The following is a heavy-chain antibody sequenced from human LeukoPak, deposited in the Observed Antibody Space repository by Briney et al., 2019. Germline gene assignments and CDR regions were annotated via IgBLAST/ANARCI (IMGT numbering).Heavy chain of an antibody. CDR3: VRSQFGYFDWLSAFCFDY. Sequence: SETLSLTCSVSGGSRSSGSYWGWVRQSPGKGLEWVGSISHSGSAYYNPSLKSRVTISVDTSKSHFSLRLTSVTAADTAVYYCVRSQFGYFDWLSAFCFDYWGQGTRVTVSS. CDR2: ISHSGSA. J-gene: IGHJ4*02. D-gene: IGHD3-9*01. CDR1: GGSRSSGSY. V-gene: IGHV4-38-2*01.